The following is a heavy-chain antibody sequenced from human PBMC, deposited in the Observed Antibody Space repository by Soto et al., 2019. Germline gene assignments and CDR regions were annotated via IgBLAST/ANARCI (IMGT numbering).Heavy chain of an antibody. CDR2: ISYDGHNK. V-gene: IGHV3-30*18. J-gene: IGHJ6*02. Sequence: QVQLVESGGGVVQPGGSLRLSCTASGFTFTTFGIHWFRQAPGKGLEWVALISYDGHNKYYSDSVKGRFTISRENYKNTLSLQMNSLRAEDTAVYYCAKDLQAYGDYNYYYYGMDVWGQGTTVSVSS. CDR3: AKDLQAYGDYNYYYYGMDV. D-gene: IGHD4-17*01. CDR1: GFTFTTFG.